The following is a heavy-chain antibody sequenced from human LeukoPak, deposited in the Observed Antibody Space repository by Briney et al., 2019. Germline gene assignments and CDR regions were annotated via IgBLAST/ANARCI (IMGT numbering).Heavy chain of an antibody. Sequence: SETLSLTCTVSGGSISSTSYYWGWIRQPPGKGLEWIGGVYYSGSTYYNPSLKSRVTISVDTSKNQFSLKLSSVTAADTAVYYCASSGSYSEYDYWGQGTLVTVSS. CDR2: VYYSGST. CDR3: ASSGSYSEYDY. CDR1: GGSISSTSYY. J-gene: IGHJ4*02. V-gene: IGHV4-39*07. D-gene: IGHD3-10*01.